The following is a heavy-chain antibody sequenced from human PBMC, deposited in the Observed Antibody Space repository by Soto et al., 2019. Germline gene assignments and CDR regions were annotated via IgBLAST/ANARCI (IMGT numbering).Heavy chain of an antibody. V-gene: IGHV3-33*01. D-gene: IGHD2-21*01. CDR2: IWYDASNK. J-gene: IGHJ4*02. Sequence: PGGSLRLSCAASGFSFSSYAMHWVRQAPGKGLEWVAVIWYDASNKYSADSVKGRFTISRDNSKKTVYLQMNNLGVEDRAVYYCVREYYGGDCYFDYWGQGTLVTVSS. CDR3: VREYYGGDCYFDY. CDR1: GFSFSSYA.